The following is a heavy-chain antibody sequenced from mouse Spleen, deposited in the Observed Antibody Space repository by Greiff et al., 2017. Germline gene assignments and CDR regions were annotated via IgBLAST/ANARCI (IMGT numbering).Heavy chain of an antibody. CDR3: ARVAGTTVVATCDYFDY. D-gene: IGHD1-1*01. V-gene: IGHV5-16*01. J-gene: IGHJ2*01. CDR2: INYDGSST. Sequence: EVKLMESEGGLVQPGSSMKLSCTASGFTFSDYYMAWVRQVPEKGLEWVANINYDGSSTYYLDSLKSRFIISRDNAKNILYLQMSSLKSEDTATYYCARVAGTTVVATCDYFDYWGQGTTLTVSS. CDR1: GFTFSDYY.